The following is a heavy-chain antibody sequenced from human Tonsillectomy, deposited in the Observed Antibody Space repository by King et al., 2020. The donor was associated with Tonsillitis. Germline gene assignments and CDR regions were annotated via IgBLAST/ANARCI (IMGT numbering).Heavy chain of an antibody. Sequence: VQLVESGGGLVKPGGSLRLSCAASGFTFSTYSMTWVRQAPGKGLEWVSSINSVGSPIYYADSVRGRFTISRDNAKNSLYLQMNSLRAEDAAVYSCARPYCSGERCYQRNDAFDRWGLGTMGTVSS. CDR2: INSVGSPI. J-gene: IGHJ3*01. V-gene: IGHV3-21*01. D-gene: IGHD2-15*01. CDR1: GFTFSTYS. CDR3: ARPYCSGERCYQRNDAFDR.